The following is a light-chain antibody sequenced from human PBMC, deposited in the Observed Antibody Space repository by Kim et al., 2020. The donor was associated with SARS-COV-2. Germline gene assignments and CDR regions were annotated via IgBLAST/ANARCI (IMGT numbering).Light chain of an antibody. J-gene: IGLJ2*01. Sequence: GQRVTISCSGSRSNIGSNAVNWDQQLPGTAPKLLIYSNDHRPSGVPDRFSGSKSGTSASLAISGLQSEDEADYYCAAWDDSLNGVIFGGGTQLTVL. CDR2: SND. V-gene: IGLV1-44*01. CDR1: RSNIGSNA. CDR3: AAWDDSLNGVI.